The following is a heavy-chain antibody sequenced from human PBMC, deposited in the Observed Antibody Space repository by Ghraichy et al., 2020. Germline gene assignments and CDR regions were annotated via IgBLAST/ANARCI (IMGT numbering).Heavy chain of an antibody. V-gene: IGHV3-7*01. CDR2: IKQDGTEE. CDR1: GFPFRGYW. Sequence: GGYLRLSCAASGFPFRGYWMTWVRQAPGKGLEWVASIKQDGTEEKYLDSVKGRFTISRDNPKNSLYLQMNSLRDEDTAVYYCAKNIVVAGKILYYYGMDVWGQGTTVTVSS. CDR3: AKNIVVAGKILYYYGMDV. D-gene: IGHD6-19*01. J-gene: IGHJ6*02.